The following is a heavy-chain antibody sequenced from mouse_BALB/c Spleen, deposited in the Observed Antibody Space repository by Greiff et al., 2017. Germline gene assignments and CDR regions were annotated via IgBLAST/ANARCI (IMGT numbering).Heavy chain of an antibody. D-gene: IGHD1-1*01. V-gene: IGHV5-9-4*01. CDR1: GFTFSSYA. J-gene: IGHJ4*01. Sequence: DVKLVESGGGLVKPGGSLKLSCAASGFTFSSYAMSWVRQSPEKRLEWVAEISSGGSYTYYPDTVTGRFTISRDNAKNTLYLEMSSLRSEDTAMYYCAREDYYGSSLYYYAMDYWGQGTSVTVSS. CDR3: AREDYYGSSLYYYAMDY. CDR2: ISSGGSYT.